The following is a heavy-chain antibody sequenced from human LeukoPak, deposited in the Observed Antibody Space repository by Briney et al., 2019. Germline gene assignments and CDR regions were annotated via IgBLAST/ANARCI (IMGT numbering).Heavy chain of an antibody. V-gene: IGHV3-30-3*01. CDR3: ARYCSGGSCYPPYYYYYGMDV. CDR1: GFTFSSNA. CDR2: ITYDGSNK. D-gene: IGHD2-15*01. Sequence: PGGSLRLSCAASGFTFSSNAMHWVRQAPGKGLEWVAVITYDGSNKYYADSVKGRFTISRDNSKNTLYLQMNSLRAEDTAVYYCARYCSGGSCYPPYYYYYGMDVWGQGTTVTVSS. J-gene: IGHJ6*02.